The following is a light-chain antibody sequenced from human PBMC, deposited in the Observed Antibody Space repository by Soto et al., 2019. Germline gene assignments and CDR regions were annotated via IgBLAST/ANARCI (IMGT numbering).Light chain of an antibody. J-gene: IGLJ1*01. CDR3: SSNVGNNNRYV. CDR1: SSDVGGYNF. CDR2: EVN. V-gene: IGLV2-8*01. Sequence: QSALTQPPSASGSPGQSVTISCTGTSSDVGGYNFVSWYQQHPGKAPKLMIYEVNKRPSGVPNRFSGSKSGNTASLTVSGIQAEDEADYYCSSNVGNNNRYVFGTGTKLTVL.